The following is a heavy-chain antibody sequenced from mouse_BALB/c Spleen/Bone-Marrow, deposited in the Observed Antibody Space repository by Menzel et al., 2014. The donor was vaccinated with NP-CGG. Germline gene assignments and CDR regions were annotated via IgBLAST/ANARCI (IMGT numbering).Heavy chain of an antibody. J-gene: IGHJ1*01. V-gene: IGHV1-37*01. D-gene: IGHD1-1*01. CDR2: INPYNGDT. CDR3: GRSGYYGSSYFDV. Sequence: VQLKESGPELVKPGASVKISCKASGYSFXGYFMNWVKQSHGKGLEWIGRINPYNGDTFYNQKFKGKATLTVDKSSSTAHMELLSLTSEDSAVYYCGRSGYYGSSYFDVWGAGTTVTVSS. CDR1: GYSFXGYF.